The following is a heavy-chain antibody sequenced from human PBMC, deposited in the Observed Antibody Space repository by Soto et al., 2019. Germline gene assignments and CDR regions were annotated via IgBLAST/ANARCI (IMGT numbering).Heavy chain of an antibody. D-gene: IGHD2-15*01. CDR3: ARGRRAAARAYFDY. J-gene: IGHJ4*02. Sequence: QVQLQQWGAGLLKPSETLSLTCAVYGGSFSGYYWSWIRQPPGKGLEWIGEINHSGSTNYNPSIKSRVTISVDTSKNQFSLKLSSVTAADTAVYYCARGRRAAARAYFDYWGQGTLVTVSS. CDR2: INHSGST. CDR1: GGSFSGYY. V-gene: IGHV4-34*01.